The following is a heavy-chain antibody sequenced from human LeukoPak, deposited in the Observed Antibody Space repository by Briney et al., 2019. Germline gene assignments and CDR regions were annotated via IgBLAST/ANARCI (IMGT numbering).Heavy chain of an antibody. CDR2: ISGSGGST. CDR1: GFPFSNYW. CDR3: AKEGLMYCHSISCRGADS. D-gene: IGHD2/OR15-2a*01. Sequence: GGSLRLSCAASGFPFSNYWMHWVRQAPGKGLEWVSTISGSGGSTYYAGSVKGRFTISRDNSKNTLYLQMNSLRAEDTAVYYCAKEGLMYCHSISCRGADSWGQGTLVTVPS. V-gene: IGHV3-23*01. J-gene: IGHJ4*02.